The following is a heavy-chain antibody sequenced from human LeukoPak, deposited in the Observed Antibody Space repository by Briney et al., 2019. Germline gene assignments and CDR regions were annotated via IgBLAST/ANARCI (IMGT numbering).Heavy chain of an antibody. V-gene: IGHV3-33*06. Sequence: GGSMRLSCEASGFTFSHYAIHWVRQAPGKGLEWVAVIWSDATNQYYSDSVKGRFTISRDDFRKTVFLQMNSLRAEDTALYYCAKDAQRAFDYSNSLEHWGQGSLVIVSS. CDR2: IWSDATNQ. CDR3: AKDAQRAFDYSNSLEH. D-gene: IGHD4-11*01. CDR1: GFTFSHYA. J-gene: IGHJ4*02.